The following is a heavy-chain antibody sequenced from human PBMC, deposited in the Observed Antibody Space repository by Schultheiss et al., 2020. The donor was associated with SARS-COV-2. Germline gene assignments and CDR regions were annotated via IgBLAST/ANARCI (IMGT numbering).Heavy chain of an antibody. CDR2: IWYDGSNK. V-gene: IGHV3-30*02. CDR1: GFTFSSHA. CDR3: AKDRGIAAAGPPGP. D-gene: IGHD6-13*01. J-gene: IGHJ5*02. Sequence: GGSLRLSCAASGFTFSSHAMGWVRQAPGKGLEWVAVIWYDGSNKYYADSVKGRFTISRDNSKNTLYLQMNSLRAEDTAVYYCAKDRGIAAAGPPGPWGQGTLVTVSS.